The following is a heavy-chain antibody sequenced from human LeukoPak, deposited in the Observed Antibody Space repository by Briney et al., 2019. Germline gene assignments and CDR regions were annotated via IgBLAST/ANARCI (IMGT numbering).Heavy chain of an antibody. V-gene: IGHV3-21*01. CDR3: ASGTVGNYALDY. J-gene: IGHJ4*02. CDR1: GLTFSRYN. CDR2: IGTSSNNI. D-gene: IGHD1-7*01. Sequence: GGSLRLSCAASGLTFSRYNMNWVREAPGKGLEWVSSIGTSSNNIYYTDSVKGRFTISRDNAKNSLYLQVDSLRVEDTAVYFCASGTVGNYALDYWGQGTLVTVSS.